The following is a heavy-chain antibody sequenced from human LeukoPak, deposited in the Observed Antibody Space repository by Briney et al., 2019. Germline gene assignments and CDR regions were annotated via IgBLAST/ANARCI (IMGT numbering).Heavy chain of an antibody. J-gene: IGHJ4*02. Sequence: GGSLRLSCAASGFTFSSHWLHWVRHGPGKELIWVLRINSDGSSTTYADSVKGRFTISRDNAKNTLYLQMNSLRAEDTAVYYCARDQLYCTGGYCYFDYWGQGTLVTVSS. V-gene: IGHV3-74*01. D-gene: IGHD2-8*02. CDR2: INSDGSST. CDR1: GFTFSSHW. CDR3: ARDQLYCTGGYCYFDY.